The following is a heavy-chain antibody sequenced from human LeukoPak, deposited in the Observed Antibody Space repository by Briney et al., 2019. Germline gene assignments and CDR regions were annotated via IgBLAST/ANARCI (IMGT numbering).Heavy chain of an antibody. CDR3: AKGSAAGRPYYFDY. Sequence: GGSLRLSCAASGFTFSNYAMSWVRQAPGKGLDWVSAISDNSGSTYHADSVKGRFTISRDNSKSTLYLQMSSLRAEDTAVYYCAKGSAAGRPYYFDYWGQGTLVTVSS. D-gene: IGHD6-25*01. J-gene: IGHJ4*02. V-gene: IGHV3-23*01. CDR2: ISDNSGST. CDR1: GFTFSNYA.